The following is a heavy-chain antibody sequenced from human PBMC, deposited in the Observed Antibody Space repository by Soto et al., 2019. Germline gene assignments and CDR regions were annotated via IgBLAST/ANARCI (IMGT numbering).Heavy chain of an antibody. V-gene: IGHV4-39*01. CDR3: ARLPREWLLLPYYYYGMDV. D-gene: IGHD3-22*01. J-gene: IGHJ6*02. CDR2: IYYSGST. Sequence: QLQLQESGPGLVKPSETLSLTCTVSGGSISSSSYYWGWIRQPPGKGLEWIGSIYYSGSTYYNPSLKSRVTLSVDTSKNQFSLKLSSVTAADTAVYYCARLPREWLLLPYYYYGMDVWGQGTTVTVSS. CDR1: GGSISSSSYY.